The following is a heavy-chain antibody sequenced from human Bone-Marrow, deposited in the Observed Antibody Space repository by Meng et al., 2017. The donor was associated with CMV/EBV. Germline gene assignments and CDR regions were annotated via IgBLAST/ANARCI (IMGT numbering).Heavy chain of an antibody. Sequence: GGSLRLSCAGSGFTFSTYWMSWVRQAPGKGLEWVANIKQDGSEKYYVDSVKGRFTISRDNAKNSLYLQMNSLRVEDTALYYCARDTRRPAYYFDYWCPGTLVTVS. J-gene: IGHJ4*02. CDR2: IKQDGSEK. CDR1: GFTFSTYW. CDR3: ARDTRRPAYYFDY. V-gene: IGHV3-7*03.